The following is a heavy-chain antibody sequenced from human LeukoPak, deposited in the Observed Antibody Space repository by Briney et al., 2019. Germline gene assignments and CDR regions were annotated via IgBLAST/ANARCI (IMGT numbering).Heavy chain of an antibody. CDR2: ISISSSGSTK. D-gene: IGHD6-13*01. J-gene: IGHJ4*02. Sequence: GGSLRLSCAASTFTFSSYEMNWVSQAPGRGREWVSYISISSSGSTKYYADSVKGRFTISRDNAKNSLYLQMNSLRAEDTAVYYCAREQQQVASFDYWGQGTLVTVSS. CDR1: TFTFSSYE. V-gene: IGHV3-48*03. CDR3: AREQQQVASFDY.